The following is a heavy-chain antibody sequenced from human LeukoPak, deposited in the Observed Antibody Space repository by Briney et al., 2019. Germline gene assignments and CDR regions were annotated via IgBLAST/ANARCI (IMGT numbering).Heavy chain of an antibody. D-gene: IGHD2-2*01. CDR2: IKQDGSEK. J-gene: IGHJ4*02. CDR3: ASDRGYCSSTSCYAYDY. V-gene: IGHV3-7*03. Sequence: PGGSLRLSCAASGFTFSSYWMSWVRQAPGKGLEWVANIKQDGSEKYYVDSVKGRFTISRDNAKNSLYLQMNSLRAEDTAVYYCASDRGYCSSTSCYAYDYWGQGTLVTVSS. CDR1: GFTFSSYW.